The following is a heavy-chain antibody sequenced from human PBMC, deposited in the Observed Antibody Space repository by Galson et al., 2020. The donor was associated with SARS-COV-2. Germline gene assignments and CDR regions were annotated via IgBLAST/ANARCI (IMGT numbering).Heavy chain of an antibody. V-gene: IGHV4-39*01. CDR1: GGSISSTNHF. Sequence: ETSETLSLTCPVSGGSISSTNHFWGWIRQPPGKGLEWIAHIHYSGSTYYNPSLKSRVTISVDTSQNQFFLKLSPVTAADRAVYYWARRGNDYESSGYYRNWCDPWGQGTLVTVSS. J-gene: IGHJ5*02. CDR2: IHYSGST. D-gene: IGHD3-22*01. CDR3: ARRGNDYESSGYYRNWCDP.